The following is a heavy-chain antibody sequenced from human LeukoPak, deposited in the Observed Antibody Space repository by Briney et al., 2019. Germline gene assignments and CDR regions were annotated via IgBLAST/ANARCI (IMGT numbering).Heavy chain of an antibody. CDR1: GGSISSSSYY. Sequence: SETLSLTCTVSGGSISSSSYYWGWIRQPPGKGLEWIGEINHSGSTNYNPSLKSRVTISVDTSKNQFSLKLSSVTAADTAVYYCARRREKYYYGSGSLNWFDPWGQGTLVTVSS. D-gene: IGHD3-10*01. V-gene: IGHV4-39*07. CDR2: INHSGST. J-gene: IGHJ5*02. CDR3: ARRREKYYYGSGSLNWFDP.